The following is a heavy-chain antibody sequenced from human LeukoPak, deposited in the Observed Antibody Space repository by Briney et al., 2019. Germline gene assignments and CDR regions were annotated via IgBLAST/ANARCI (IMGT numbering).Heavy chain of an antibody. CDR1: AFTFSRYW. Sequence: TGGSLRLSCAASAFTFSRYWMTWVRQAPGKGLEWVANIKEDGSEKYYVDSVKGRFSISRDNTKNSLYLQMNSLRAEDTAVYYCARGGYTSSWYISRDYWGQGTLVTVSS. D-gene: IGHD6-13*01. V-gene: IGHV3-7*01. J-gene: IGHJ4*02. CDR2: IKEDGSEK. CDR3: ARGGYTSSWYISRDY.